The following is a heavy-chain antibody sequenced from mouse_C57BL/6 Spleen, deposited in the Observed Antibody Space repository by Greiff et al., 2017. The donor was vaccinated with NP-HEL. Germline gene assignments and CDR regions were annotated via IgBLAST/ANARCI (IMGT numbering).Heavy chain of an antibody. Sequence: EVQLQQSGAELVRPGASVKLSCTASGFNIKDDYMHWVKQRPEQGLEWIGWIDPENGDTEYASKFQGKATITADKSSNTAYLQLSSLTSEDTAVYYCTTWFADYWGQGTLVTVSA. CDR1: GFNIKDDY. CDR3: TTWFADY. CDR2: IDPENGDT. J-gene: IGHJ3*01. D-gene: IGHD2-2*01. V-gene: IGHV14-4*01.